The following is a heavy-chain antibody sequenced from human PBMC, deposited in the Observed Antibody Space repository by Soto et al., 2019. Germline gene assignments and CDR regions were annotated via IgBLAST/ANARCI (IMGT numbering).Heavy chain of an antibody. CDR2: IHHSEST. J-gene: IGHJ4*02. V-gene: IGHV4-28*01. Sequence: SETLSLTCAVSGYSISTDNWWGWIRQPPGKGLEWIGYIHHSESTYYNPSLKSRVTMSVDTSKNQFSLKLTSVTAVDTAVYFCAKKPTALGQFDYWGQGTLVTVS. CDR3: AKKPTALGQFDY. D-gene: IGHD5-18*01. CDR1: GYSISTDNW.